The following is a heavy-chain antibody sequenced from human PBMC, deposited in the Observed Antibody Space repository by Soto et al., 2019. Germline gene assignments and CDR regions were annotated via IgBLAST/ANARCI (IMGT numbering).Heavy chain of an antibody. D-gene: IGHD1-26*01. CDR2: ISYDGSNK. V-gene: IGHV3-30-3*01. J-gene: IGHJ4*02. CDR1: GFTFSSYA. CDR3: ARDSVGFDY. Sequence: QVQLVESGGGVVQPGRSLRLSCAASGFTFSSYAMHWVRQAPGKGLEWVAVISYDGSNKYYADSVKGRFTISRDNSKNTLYLQTNSLRAEDTAVYYCARDSVGFDYWGQGTLVTVSS.